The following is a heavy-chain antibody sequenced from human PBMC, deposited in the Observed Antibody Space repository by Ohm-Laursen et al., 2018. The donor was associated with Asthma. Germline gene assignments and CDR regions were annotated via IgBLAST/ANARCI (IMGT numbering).Heavy chain of an antibody. J-gene: IGHJ4*02. CDR3: ARDPISIWGSYRYPFDY. CDR2: INPNSGGT. Sequence: SSVKVSCKSSGYTFTGYYMHWVRQAPGQGLEWMGRINPNSGGTNYAQKFQGRVTMTRDTSISTAYMELSRLRSDDTAVYYCARDPISIWGSYRYPFDYWGQGTLVTVSS. V-gene: IGHV1-2*06. CDR1: GYTFTGYY. D-gene: IGHD3-16*02.